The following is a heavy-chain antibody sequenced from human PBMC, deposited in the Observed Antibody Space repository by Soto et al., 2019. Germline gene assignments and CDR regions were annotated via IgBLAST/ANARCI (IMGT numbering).Heavy chain of an antibody. Sequence: QITLKESGPTLVKPTQTLTLTCTFPGFSLSTIGVGVGWIRQPPGKALEWLALIYWDDDKRYSPSLKSRLTVTKDTSKHQVVLTMNNMDPVDTATYYCVQSRCGGDCLQSYSSHFYYGLDVWGQGTTVTVSS. CDR2: IYWDDDK. V-gene: IGHV2-5*02. CDR1: GFSLSTIGVG. D-gene: IGHD2-21*02. J-gene: IGHJ6*02. CDR3: VQSRCGGDCLQSYSSHFYYGLDV.